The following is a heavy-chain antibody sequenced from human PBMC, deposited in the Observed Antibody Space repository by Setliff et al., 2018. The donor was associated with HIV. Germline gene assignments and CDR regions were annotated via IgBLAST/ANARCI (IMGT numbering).Heavy chain of an antibody. D-gene: IGHD3-10*01. CDR2: IYYSGST. J-gene: IGHJ5*02. CDR3: ARGLRFGDPRRGKKFDP. Sequence: SETLSLTCTVSGGSISSSSYFWGWIRQPPGKGLEWIGSIYYSGSTYYNPSLKSRVTILIDTSKNQFSLKLTSVTAADTAVYYCARGLRFGDPRRGKKFDPWGQGTLVTVSS. V-gene: IGHV4-39*07. CDR1: GGSISSSSYF.